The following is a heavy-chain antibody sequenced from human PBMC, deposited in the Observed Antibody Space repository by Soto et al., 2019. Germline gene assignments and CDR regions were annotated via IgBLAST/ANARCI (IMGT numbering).Heavy chain of an antibody. CDR1: GYTFTSYD. D-gene: IGHD4-17*01. V-gene: IGHV1-8*01. CDR2: MNPNSGNT. J-gene: IGHJ4*02. CDR3: ATDQLSDYPYYFDY. Sequence: ASVKVSCKASGYTFTSYDINWVRQATGQGLEWMGWMNPNSGNTGYAQKFQGRVTMTEDTSTDTAYMELSSLRSEDTAVYYCATDQLSDYPYYFDYWGQGTLVTVPS.